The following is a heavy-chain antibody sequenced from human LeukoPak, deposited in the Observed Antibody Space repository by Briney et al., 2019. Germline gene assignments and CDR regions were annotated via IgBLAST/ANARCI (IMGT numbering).Heavy chain of an antibody. Sequence: SETLSLTCTVSGGSISSYYWSWIRQPPGKGLEWIGYIYYSGSTNYSPSLKSRVTISVDTSKNQFYLKLSSVTAADTAVYYCARDSDRVATSFDYWGQGILVSVSS. CDR2: IYYSGST. CDR1: GGSISSYY. CDR3: ARDSDRVATSFDY. V-gene: IGHV4-59*12. J-gene: IGHJ4*02. D-gene: IGHD5-12*01.